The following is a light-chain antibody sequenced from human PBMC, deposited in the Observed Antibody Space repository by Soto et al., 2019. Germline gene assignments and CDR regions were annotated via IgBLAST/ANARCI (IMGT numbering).Light chain of an antibody. J-gene: IGKJ5*01. Sequence: EILLTQSPATLSLSPWEIATLSCGASQSVSRYLAWYQQKPGQAPRLLIYDASNRATGIPARFSGSGSGTDFTLTISSLEPEDFAVYYCQQRSNWPLITFGQGTRLEIK. CDR2: DAS. CDR1: QSVSRY. V-gene: IGKV3-11*01. CDR3: QQRSNWPLIT.